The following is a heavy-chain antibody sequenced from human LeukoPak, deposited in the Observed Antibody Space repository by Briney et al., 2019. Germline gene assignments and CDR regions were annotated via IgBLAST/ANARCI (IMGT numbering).Heavy chain of an antibody. D-gene: IGHD4-23*01. CDR2: IYHSGST. V-gene: IGHV4-39*07. CDR1: GGSISSGSYY. CDR3: ASYKSGGNSIPFDY. Sequence: PSQTLSLTCTVSGGSISSGSYYWGWIRQPPGKGLEWIGSIYHSGSTYYNPSLKSRVTISVDTSKNQFSLKLSSVTAADTAVYYCASYKSGGNSIPFDYWGQGTLVTVSS. J-gene: IGHJ4*02.